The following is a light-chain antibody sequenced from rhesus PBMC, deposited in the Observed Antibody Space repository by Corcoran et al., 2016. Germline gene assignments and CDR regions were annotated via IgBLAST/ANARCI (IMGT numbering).Light chain of an antibody. CDR3: QQCISAPPYS. V-gene: IGKV1-21*01. Sequence: DIQMTQSPSSLSASVGDRVTITCRASQGISSWLAWYQQKPGKAPKLLMYKASSLQSGVPSRFSGRGSGTYFTLTISSLRPEVFATYYCQQCISAPPYSFGQGAKVEIK. J-gene: IGKJ2*01. CDR1: QGISSW. CDR2: KAS.